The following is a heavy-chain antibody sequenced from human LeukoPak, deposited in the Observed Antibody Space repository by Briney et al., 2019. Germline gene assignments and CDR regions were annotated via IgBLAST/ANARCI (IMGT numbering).Heavy chain of an antibody. J-gene: IGHJ4*02. Sequence: GGSLRLSCAASGFTFSSYAMSWVRQAPGKGLEWVSAISGSGGSTYYAGSVKGRFTISRDNSKNTLYLQMNSLRAEDTAVYYCARDSDSSGYYYYWGQGTLVTVSS. CDR1: GFTFSSYA. D-gene: IGHD3-22*01. V-gene: IGHV3-23*01. CDR3: ARDSDSSGYYYY. CDR2: ISGSGGST.